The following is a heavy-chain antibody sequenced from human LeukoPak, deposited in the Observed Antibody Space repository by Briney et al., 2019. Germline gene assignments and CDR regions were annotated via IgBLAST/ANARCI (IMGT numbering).Heavy chain of an antibody. Sequence: GGSLRLSCAASGFRFSSYWMHWVRQVPGKGLVWASRINTDGSITTYADSVKGRFTISRDDSQNTVYLQMDSLRAEDTAVYYCTTRLQHHFDYWGQGTQVTVSS. D-gene: IGHD1-1*01. CDR2: INTDGSIT. J-gene: IGHJ4*02. V-gene: IGHV3-74*01. CDR3: TTRLQHHFDY. CDR1: GFRFSSYW.